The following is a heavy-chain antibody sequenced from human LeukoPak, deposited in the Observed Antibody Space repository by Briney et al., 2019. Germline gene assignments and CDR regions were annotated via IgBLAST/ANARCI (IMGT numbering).Heavy chain of an antibody. V-gene: IGHV4-39*01. Sequence: SETLPLTCTVSGRHISSIRYYWGWIRQPPGEGLECSGSMYHSGSSYYTPSLKSRVTISVDTSKSQFSLKLSSVTAAETAVYYCARHYGYSNGYIDYWGQGNLVTVSS. J-gene: IGHJ4*02. CDR3: ARHYGYSNGYIDY. CDR2: MYHSGSS. D-gene: IGHD5-18*01. CDR1: GRHISSIRYY.